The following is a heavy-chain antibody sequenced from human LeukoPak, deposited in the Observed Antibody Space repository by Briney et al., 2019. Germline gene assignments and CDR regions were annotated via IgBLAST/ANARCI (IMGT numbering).Heavy chain of an antibody. Sequence: ASVKVSCKTSGYTFTNFDINWVRQATGQGLEWMGWMSPNTGYTGYAQKFQCRVTMTRDISINTAYMELSSLRSEDTAIYYCASNPPRTGDFYYWGQGALVTVSS. D-gene: IGHD7-27*01. CDR3: ASNPPRTGDFYY. J-gene: IGHJ4*02. CDR1: GYTFTNFD. V-gene: IGHV1-8*01. CDR2: MSPNTGYT.